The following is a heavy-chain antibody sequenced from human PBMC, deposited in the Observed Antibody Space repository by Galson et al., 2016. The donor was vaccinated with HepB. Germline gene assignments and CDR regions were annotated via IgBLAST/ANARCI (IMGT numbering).Heavy chain of an antibody. Sequence: SLRLSCATSGFIFRSYSMNWVRQAPGKGLEWVSMISSSSRIRFYADSVKGRFTISRDNAKNSLYLQMDGLRDEDTAVYYCTTDLTFCGGDCYPHYYYYGMDVWGQGTTVIVSS. CDR3: TTDLTFCGGDCYPHYYYYGMDV. J-gene: IGHJ6*02. CDR2: ISSSSRIR. D-gene: IGHD2-21*02. V-gene: IGHV3-48*02. CDR1: GFIFRSYS.